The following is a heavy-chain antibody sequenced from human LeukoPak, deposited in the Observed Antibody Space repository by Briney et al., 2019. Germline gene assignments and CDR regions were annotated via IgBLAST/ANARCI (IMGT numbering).Heavy chain of an antibody. CDR3: ATREHSLLRAPGDY. V-gene: IGHV4-39*01. D-gene: IGHD1/OR15-1a*01. Sequence: KTSETLSLTCTVSGGSISTTDFYWGWIRLPPGKGLEWLATISSTGASHYNPSLKSRVTISLDTSKNQFTVNLRSVTASDTAVYYCATREHSLLRAPGDYWGPGTLVTVSA. CDR1: GGSISTTDFY. J-gene: IGHJ4*02. CDR2: ISSTGAS.